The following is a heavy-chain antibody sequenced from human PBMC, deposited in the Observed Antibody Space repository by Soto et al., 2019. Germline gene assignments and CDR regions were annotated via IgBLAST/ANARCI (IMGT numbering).Heavy chain of an antibody. CDR1: GYTLTELS. CDR2: FDPEDGET. V-gene: IGHV1-24*01. CDR3: ATSNQRITVFGVVVDFDH. Sequence: SVKVSCKVSGYTLTELSMHWVRQAPGKGLEWMGNFDPEDGETVYAQKFQGRVTMTEDTSTDTAYMELSSLRSEDTAVYYCATSNQRITVFGVVVDFDHWGQGTLVTVSS. J-gene: IGHJ4*02. D-gene: IGHD3-3*01.